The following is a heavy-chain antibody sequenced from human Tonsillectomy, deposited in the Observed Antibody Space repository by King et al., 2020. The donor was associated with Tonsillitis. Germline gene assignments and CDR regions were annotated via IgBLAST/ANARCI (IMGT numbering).Heavy chain of an antibody. J-gene: IGHJ4*02. Sequence: QLVQSGAEVKKPGESLKISCKGSGYSFTSYWIGWVLQRPGKGLEWMGIIYPGDSDTRYSPSFQGQVTISADKSISTAYLQWSSLKASDTAMYYCARGEVGYYYDSSGEYYFDYWGQGTLVTVSS. D-gene: IGHD3-22*01. CDR2: IYPGDSDT. CDR3: ARGEVGYYYDSSGEYYFDY. CDR1: GYSFTSYW. V-gene: IGHV5-51*01.